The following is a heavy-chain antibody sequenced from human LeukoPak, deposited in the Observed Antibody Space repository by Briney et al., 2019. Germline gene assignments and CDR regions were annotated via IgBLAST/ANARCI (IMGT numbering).Heavy chain of an antibody. V-gene: IGHV1-18*01. Sequence: ASVKVSCKATGYTVTSDGISWVRQAPGQGPGWMGWISAYNGYTNYAQKFQGRVTMTTDTSTNTAYMELRSLRSDDTAVYYCARNGSGWYFLDYWGQGTLVTVSS. CDR1: GYTVTSDG. CDR2: ISAYNGYT. J-gene: IGHJ4*02. CDR3: ARNGSGWYFLDY. D-gene: IGHD6-19*01.